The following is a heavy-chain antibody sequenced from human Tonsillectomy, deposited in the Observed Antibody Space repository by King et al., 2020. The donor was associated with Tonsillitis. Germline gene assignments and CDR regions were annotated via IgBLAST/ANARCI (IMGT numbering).Heavy chain of an antibody. Sequence: LQLQESGPGRVKPSETLSLTCTVSGGSISNTRYYWGWIRQPPGKGLEWIGSIYYTGRTYDSPSLKSRVTISVETAKNQFSLKLNSATASDTAVFYCAIHYYVVSGSYSLFYFASGGQGPLVPVST. CDR2: IYYTGRT. CDR3: AIHYYVVSGSYSLFYFAS. V-gene: IGHV4-39*07. D-gene: IGHD3-10*01. CDR1: GGSISNTRYY. J-gene: IGHJ4*02.